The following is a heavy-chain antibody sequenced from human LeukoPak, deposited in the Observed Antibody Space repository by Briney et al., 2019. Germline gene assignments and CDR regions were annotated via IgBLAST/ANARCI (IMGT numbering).Heavy chain of an antibody. Sequence: ASVKVSCKASGCAFIRYYIHWVRQAPGQGLEWMGIINPGGGSTTYAQRFRGRVTMTRDTSTSTVYMQLSSLRSEDMALYYCARDVDYGDYELGYWGQGTLVTVSS. CDR3: ARDVDYGDYELGY. D-gene: IGHD4-17*01. CDR2: INPGGGST. J-gene: IGHJ4*02. V-gene: IGHV1-46*01. CDR1: GCAFIRYY.